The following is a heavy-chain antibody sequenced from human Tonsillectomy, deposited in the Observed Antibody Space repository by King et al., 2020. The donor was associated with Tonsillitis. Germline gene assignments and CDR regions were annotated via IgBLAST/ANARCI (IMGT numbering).Heavy chain of an antibody. V-gene: IGHV5-51*03. Sequence: QLVQSGAEVRKPGESLKISCKNSGYRSTNYWIGWARQMPGKGLEWVGLIHAADSDTKYSPSLQGQVTISVDKSISTAYLQWGSLRASDTAIYYCAGATHTTFYFDVWGRGTTVTVSS. J-gene: IGHJ6*04. CDR3: AGATHTTFYFDV. D-gene: IGHD2/OR15-2a*01. CDR1: GYRSTNYW. CDR2: IHAADSDT.